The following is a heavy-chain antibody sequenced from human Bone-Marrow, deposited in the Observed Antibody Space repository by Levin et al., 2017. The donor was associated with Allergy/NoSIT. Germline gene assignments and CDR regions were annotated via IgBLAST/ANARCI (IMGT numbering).Heavy chain of an antibody. J-gene: IGHJ6*03. Sequence: PGGSLRLSCAASGFTFNNHEMNWVRQAPGRGLEWISYITSTGNTIDHADSVRGRFTISRDNARNTLYLQMTSLKVEDTAVYYCARVEGWLGGYHYYDMDVWGNGTTVTVSS. CDR3: ARVEGWLGGYHYYDMDV. CDR1: GFTFNNHE. V-gene: IGHV3-48*03. CDR2: ITSTGNTI. D-gene: IGHD3-10*01.